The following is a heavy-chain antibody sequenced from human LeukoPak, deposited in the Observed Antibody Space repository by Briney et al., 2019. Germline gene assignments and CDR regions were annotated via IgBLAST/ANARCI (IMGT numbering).Heavy chain of an antibody. V-gene: IGHV3-23*01. J-gene: IGHJ6*02. D-gene: IGHD3-9*01. CDR2: ISGDDGRT. CDR3: AKVRPPYFDWLTDYSMDV. CDR1: RFAFSSHA. Sequence: GGSLRLSCAASRFAFSSHAMSWVRQAPGKGLEGVSAISGDDGRTYYVDSVKGRFTIFRDNSENTLYLQMNSLRADDTAVYYCAKVRPPYFDWLTDYSMDVWGQGTTVIVSS.